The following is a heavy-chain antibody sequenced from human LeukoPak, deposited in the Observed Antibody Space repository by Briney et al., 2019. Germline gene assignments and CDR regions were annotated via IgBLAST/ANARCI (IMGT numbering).Heavy chain of an antibody. CDR3: ARAPLSQNYDYVWGSYRQYYFDY. J-gene: IGHJ4*02. CDR1: GYTFTSYY. CDR2: INADNGNT. V-gene: IGHV1-3*03. D-gene: IGHD3-16*02. Sequence: ASVKVSCKASGYTFTSYYMHWVRQAPGQGLEWMGWINADNGNTKYSQEFQGRVTITRDTSASTAYMELSSLRSDDMAVYYCARAPLSQNYDYVWGSYRQYYFDYWGQGTLVTVSS.